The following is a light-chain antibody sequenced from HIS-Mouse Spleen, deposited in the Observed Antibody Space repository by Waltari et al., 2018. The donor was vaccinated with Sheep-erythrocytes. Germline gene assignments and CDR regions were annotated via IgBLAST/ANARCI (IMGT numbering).Light chain of an antibody. CDR1: QGIRSW. V-gene: IGKV1-12*01. CDR3: QQANSFPIT. J-gene: IGKJ5*01. CDR2: AAS. Sequence: DIQMTQSPSAGSASVGDRVTITCRSSQGIRSWLDWYQQKPGKAPKLLIYAASSLQSGVPSRFSGSGSGTDFTLTISSLQPEDFATYYCQQANSFPITFGQGTRLEIK.